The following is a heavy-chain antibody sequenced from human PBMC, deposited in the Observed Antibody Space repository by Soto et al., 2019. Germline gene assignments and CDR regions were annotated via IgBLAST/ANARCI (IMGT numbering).Heavy chain of an antibody. D-gene: IGHD2-8*02. CDR1: GGSFSDYF. Sequence: SSETLSLTCTVYGGSFSDYFWTWIRQPPGKGLEWIGEIKHSGSTNYNPSLKSRVTISLDTSKNHFSLKLISVTAADTAVYYCARGPPIMYYGTGGYYYFDYWGQGTLVTVSS. CDR3: ARGPPIMYYGTGGYYYFDY. J-gene: IGHJ4*02. V-gene: IGHV4-34*01. CDR2: IKHSGST.